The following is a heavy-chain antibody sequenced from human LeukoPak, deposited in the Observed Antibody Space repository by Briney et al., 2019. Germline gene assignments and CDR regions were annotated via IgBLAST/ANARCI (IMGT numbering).Heavy chain of an antibody. V-gene: IGHV3-74*01. CDR2: INIDGSSG. J-gene: IGHJ4*02. CDR3: ARNEQQLWWSDY. D-gene: IGHD6-13*01. Sequence: PGGSLRLSCAASGFTFRSYWMHWVRQAPGKGLVWVSRINIDGSSGSYADSVEGRFTISRDNAKNSLYLQMNSLRAEDTAVYYCARNEQQLWWSDYWGQGTLVTVSS. CDR1: GFTFRSYW.